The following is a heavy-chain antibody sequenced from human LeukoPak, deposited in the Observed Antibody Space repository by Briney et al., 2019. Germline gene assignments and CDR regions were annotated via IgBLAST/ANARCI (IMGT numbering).Heavy chain of an antibody. CDR3: ARETAHCGGDCFDY. D-gene: IGHD2-21*01. Sequence: GGSLRLSCAASGFTFSSYEFNWVRQAPGKGLEWVSYIGVGGSSIYYADSVRGRFTTSRDNAQNSLYLEMNSLRAEDTAVYYCARETAHCGGDCFDYWGQGTLVTVPS. V-gene: IGHV3-48*03. J-gene: IGHJ4*02. CDR2: IGVGGSSI. CDR1: GFTFSSYE.